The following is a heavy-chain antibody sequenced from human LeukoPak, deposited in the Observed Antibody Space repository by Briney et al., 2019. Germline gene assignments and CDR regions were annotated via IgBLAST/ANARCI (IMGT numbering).Heavy chain of an antibody. J-gene: IGHJ4*02. CDR3: VRVGPRRDGYNVDY. D-gene: IGHD5-24*01. CDR2: SYYSGTT. Sequence: SETLSLTCSVSGDPRSSSYWSWIRQPPGKGLEWIGYSYYSGTTNYNPSLKSRVTISVDTSRNQFSLKMSSVTAADTAVYYCVRVGPRRDGYNVDYWGKGTLVTVSS. CDR1: GDPRSSSY. V-gene: IGHV4-59*01.